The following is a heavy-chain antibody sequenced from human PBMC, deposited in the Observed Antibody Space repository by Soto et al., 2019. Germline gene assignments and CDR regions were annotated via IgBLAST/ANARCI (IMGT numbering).Heavy chain of an antibody. J-gene: IGHJ4*02. Sequence: VASVKVSCKASGGTFSSYAISWVRQAPGQGLEWMGGIIPIFGTANYAQKFQGRVTITADESTSTAYMELSSLRSEDTAVYYCAISYYYDSSGYYRYWGQGTLVTVSS. V-gene: IGHV1-69*13. CDR2: IIPIFGTA. CDR1: GGTFSSYA. CDR3: AISYYYDSSGYYRY. D-gene: IGHD3-22*01.